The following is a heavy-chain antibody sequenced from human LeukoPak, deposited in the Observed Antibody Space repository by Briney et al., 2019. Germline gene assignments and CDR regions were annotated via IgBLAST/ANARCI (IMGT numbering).Heavy chain of an antibody. CDR2: FSGSGGST. J-gene: IGHJ4*02. CDR3: ARSGLSRFGF. Sequence: GGSLSLSCAALGFTFGNYAMSGVRQAPGKGLEWVSAFSGSGGSTYYADSVKGRFTISRDNSKNTLYLQMNSLRAEDTAVYYCARSGLSRFGFWGQGTLVTVSS. V-gene: IGHV3-23*01. D-gene: IGHD2/OR15-2a*01. CDR1: GFTFGNYA.